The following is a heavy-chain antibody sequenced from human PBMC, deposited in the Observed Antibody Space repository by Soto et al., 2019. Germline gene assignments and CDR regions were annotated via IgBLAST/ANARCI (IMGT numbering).Heavy chain of an antibody. CDR3: EMGYSYAPFHP. Sequence: PGGSLRLSCAASGFTFSSYGMSWVCQAPGKGLEWVSGISGSGDTTYYADSVKGRFTISRDNSKNTLYLQMNTLRAEDTAAYYWEMGYSYAPFHPSGQGILVTVSS. V-gene: IGHV3-23*01. CDR1: GFTFSSYG. D-gene: IGHD5-18*01. J-gene: IGHJ5*02. CDR2: ISGSGDTT.